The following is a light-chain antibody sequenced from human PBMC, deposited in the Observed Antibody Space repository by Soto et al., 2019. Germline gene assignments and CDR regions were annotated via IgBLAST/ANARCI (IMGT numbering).Light chain of an antibody. CDR3: QSYDSSLSGSEV. Sequence: QSVLTQPPSVSGVPGQRVTISCTGSSSNIGAGHDVHWYQQLPGTAPKLLIYGNSNRPSGVPDRFSGSKSGTSASLAITGLQAEDEADYYCQSYDSSLSGSEVFGTGTKVTVL. CDR1: SSNIGAGHD. V-gene: IGLV1-40*01. J-gene: IGLJ1*01. CDR2: GNS.